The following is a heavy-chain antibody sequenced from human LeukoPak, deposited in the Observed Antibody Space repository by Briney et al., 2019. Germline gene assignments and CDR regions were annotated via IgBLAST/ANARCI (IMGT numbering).Heavy chain of an antibody. J-gene: IGHJ4*02. CDR3: ARGGGRGDYNERYYFDY. D-gene: IGHD3-22*01. CDR2: ISSSGNAI. V-gene: IGHV3-48*03. Sequence: GGSLRLSCATSRFTFSSYSMSWVRQAPGKGLEWVSYISSSGNAIFYSDSVKGRFTISRDNAKNSVHLQMNSLRAEDTAVYYCARGGGRGDYNERYYFDYWGQGTLVTVSS. CDR1: RFTFSSYS.